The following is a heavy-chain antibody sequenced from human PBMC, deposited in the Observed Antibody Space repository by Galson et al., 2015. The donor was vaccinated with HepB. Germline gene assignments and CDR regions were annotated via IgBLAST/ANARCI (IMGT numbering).Heavy chain of an antibody. D-gene: IGHD3-22*01. J-gene: IGHJ4*02. V-gene: IGHV3-33*01. CDR1: GFTFSSYG. Sequence: SLRLSCAASGFTFSSYGMHWVRQAPGKGLEWVAVIWYDGSNKYYADSVKGRFTISRDNSKNTLYLQMNSLRAEDTAVYYCARVLDYDSRGRGPFDYWGQGTLVTVSS. CDR3: ARVLDYDSRGRGPFDY. CDR2: IWYDGSNK.